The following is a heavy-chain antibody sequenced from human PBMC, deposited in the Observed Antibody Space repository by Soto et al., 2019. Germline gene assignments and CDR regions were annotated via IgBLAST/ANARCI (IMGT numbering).Heavy chain of an antibody. CDR3: ERDWVAVGSKGKISNYYYYGMDV. D-gene: IGHD2-2*01. CDR1: GGSFSGYY. Sequence: SETLSLTCAVYGGSFSGYYWSWIRQPPGKGLEWIGEINHSGSTNYNPSLKSRVTISVDTSKNQFSLKLSSVTAADTAVYYCERDWVAVGSKGKISNYYYYGMDVWGKGTTVTVS. V-gene: IGHV4-34*01. J-gene: IGHJ6*04. CDR2: INHSGST.